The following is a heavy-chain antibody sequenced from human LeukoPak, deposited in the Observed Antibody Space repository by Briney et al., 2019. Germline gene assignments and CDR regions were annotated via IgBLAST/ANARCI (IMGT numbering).Heavy chain of an antibody. Sequence: SETLSLTCAVYGGSFSGYYWSWIRQPPGKGLEWIGEINHSGSTNYNPSLKSRVTISVDTSKNQFSLKLSSVTAADTAVYYCASRSSGYYRGLFDHWGQGTLVTVSS. J-gene: IGHJ4*02. V-gene: IGHV4-34*01. CDR1: GGSFSGYY. D-gene: IGHD3-22*01. CDR2: INHSGST. CDR3: ASRSSGYYRGLFDH.